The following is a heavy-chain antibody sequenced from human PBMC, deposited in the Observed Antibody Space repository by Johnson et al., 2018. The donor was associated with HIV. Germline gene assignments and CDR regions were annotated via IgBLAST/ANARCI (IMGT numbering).Heavy chain of an antibody. J-gene: IGHJ3*02. D-gene: IGHD1-26*01. CDR3: TRDGVKWDLLGAHNAFDI. CDR2: IKSKTDGGTP. Sequence: VQVVESGGGLVKPGGSLRLSCAASGFTFSNAWMSWVRQAPGKGLEWVGRIKSKTDGGTPDYAAPVKGSFTISRDDSKRIAYLQMNSLKTEDTAVYYCTRDGVKWDLLGAHNAFDIWGQGTMVTVSS. CDR1: GFTFSNAW. V-gene: IGHV3-15*01.